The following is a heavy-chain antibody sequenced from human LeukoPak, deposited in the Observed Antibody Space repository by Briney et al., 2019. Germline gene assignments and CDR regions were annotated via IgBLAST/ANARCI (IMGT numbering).Heavy chain of an antibody. Sequence: SETLSLTCTVSGGPISSYYWSWIRQPPGRGLEWIGYVYYSGSTNNNPSLKSRVTTSVGTSKNQFSLKLNSVTAADTAVYYCVRQDCSGTSCSFGYWGQGTLVTVSS. CDR3: VRQDCSGTSCSFGY. J-gene: IGHJ4*02. CDR2: VYYSGST. D-gene: IGHD2-2*01. V-gene: IGHV4-59*08. CDR1: GGPISSYY.